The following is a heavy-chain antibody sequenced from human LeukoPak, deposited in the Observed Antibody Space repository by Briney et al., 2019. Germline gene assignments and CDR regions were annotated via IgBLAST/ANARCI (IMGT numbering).Heavy chain of an antibody. Sequence: ASVKVSCKASGYTFTSYGISWVRQAPGQGLEWMGWISAYNGNTNYAQKLQGRVTMTTDTSTSTAYMELRSLRSDNTAVYYCARGVYCSSASCYAPVDTAKVALRYWGQGTLVTVSS. V-gene: IGHV1-18*01. CDR2: ISAYNGNT. J-gene: IGHJ4*02. CDR1: GYTFTSYG. CDR3: ARGVYCSSASCYAPVDTAKVALRY. D-gene: IGHD2-2*01.